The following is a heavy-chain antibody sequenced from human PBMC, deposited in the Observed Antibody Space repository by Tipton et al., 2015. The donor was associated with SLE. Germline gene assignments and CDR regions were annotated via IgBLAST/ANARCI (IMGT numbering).Heavy chain of an antibody. Sequence: TLSLTCAVYGGSFSGYYWSWIRQPPGKGLEWIGEINHSGSTNYNPSLKSRVTISVDTSKNLFSLKLSSVTAADTAVYYCARARGVGDYFFDYWGQGTLVTVSS. CDR1: GGSFSGYY. J-gene: IGHJ4*02. V-gene: IGHV4-34*01. CDR2: INHSGST. CDR3: ARARGVGDYFFDY. D-gene: IGHD3-10*01.